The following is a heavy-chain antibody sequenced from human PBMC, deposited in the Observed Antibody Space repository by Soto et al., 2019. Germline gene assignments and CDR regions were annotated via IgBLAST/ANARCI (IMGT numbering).Heavy chain of an antibody. Sequence: QVQLVESGGGLVKPGGSLRLSCAASGFMFSDHYMSWIRQAPGKGLEWVSYISSSGSTIHYADSVKGRFTISRYNAKNSLYLQMNSLRAEDTAVYYCARESFGDHDFDYWGQGILVAVSS. D-gene: IGHD3-16*01. CDR3: ARESFGDHDFDY. CDR1: GFMFSDHY. V-gene: IGHV3-11*01. J-gene: IGHJ4*02. CDR2: ISSSGSTI.